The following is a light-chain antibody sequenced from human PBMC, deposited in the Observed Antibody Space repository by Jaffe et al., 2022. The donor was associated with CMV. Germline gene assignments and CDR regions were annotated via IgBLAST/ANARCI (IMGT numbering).Light chain of an antibody. Sequence: DIQMTQSPSSLSASVGDRVTITCRASQSIGKFLNWYQHQPGLAPKLLIYAASNVQSGVSSRFSGSGSGTDFTLTINSLQAEDFATYYCQQAYSTPTTFGRGTKLEIK. V-gene: IGKV1-39*01. CDR1: QSIGKF. J-gene: IGKJ2*01. CDR3: QQAYSTPTT. CDR2: AAS.